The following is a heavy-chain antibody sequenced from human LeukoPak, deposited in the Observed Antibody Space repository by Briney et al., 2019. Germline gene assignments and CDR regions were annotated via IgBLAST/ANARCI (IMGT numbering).Heavy chain of an antibody. CDR3: ARAVTTLGAFDI. D-gene: IGHD4-17*01. Sequence: GGSLRLSCAASGFTFSSYWMHWVRQAPGKGLVWVSRINSDGSSTSYADSVKGRFTTSRDNAKNTLYLQMNSLRAEDTAVYYCARAVTTLGAFDIWGQGTMVTVSS. V-gene: IGHV3-74*01. J-gene: IGHJ3*02. CDR2: INSDGSST. CDR1: GFTFSSYW.